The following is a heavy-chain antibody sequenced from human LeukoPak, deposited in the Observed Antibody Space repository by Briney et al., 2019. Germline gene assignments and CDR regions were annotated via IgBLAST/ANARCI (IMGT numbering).Heavy chain of an antibody. Sequence: ASVKVSCKASGYTFTGYYMHWVRQAPGQGLEWMGWIYPNSGATKYAQKFQGRVTMTRDTSISTAYMELSGLRSDDTAVYYCGTLLSNGPLDDWCQGSLVTASS. V-gene: IGHV1-2*02. CDR3: GTLLSNGPLDD. CDR2: IYPNSGAT. CDR1: GYTFTGYY. J-gene: IGHJ4*02.